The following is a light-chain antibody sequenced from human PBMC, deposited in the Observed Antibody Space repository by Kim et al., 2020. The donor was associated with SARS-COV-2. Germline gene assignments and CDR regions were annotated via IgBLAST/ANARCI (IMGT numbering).Light chain of an antibody. CDR3: GVWDNSLNGLV. CDR2: DNN. V-gene: IGLV1-51*01. CDR1: NSNIGKNY. Sequence: GQKVPISRSESNSNIGKNYVSWYQQLPGTAPNHLIYDNNKRHPGLPDRFSGSKPGTSATLGITGLQTGDEAEYYCGVWDNSLNGLVFGGGTQLTVL. J-gene: IGLJ2*01.